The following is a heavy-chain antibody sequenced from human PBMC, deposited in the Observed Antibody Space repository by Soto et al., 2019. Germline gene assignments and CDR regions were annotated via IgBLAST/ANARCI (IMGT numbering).Heavy chain of an antibody. CDR1: GFTFSSYD. J-gene: IGHJ6*02. CDR2: IGTAGDT. Sequence: GGSLRLSCAASGFTFSSYDMHWVRQATGKGLEWVSAIGTAGDTYYPGSVKGRFTISRENAKNSLYLQMNSLRAEDTAVYYCARDLDYYGMDVWGQGTTVTVS. D-gene: IGHD3-16*01. V-gene: IGHV3-13*01. CDR3: ARDLDYYGMDV.